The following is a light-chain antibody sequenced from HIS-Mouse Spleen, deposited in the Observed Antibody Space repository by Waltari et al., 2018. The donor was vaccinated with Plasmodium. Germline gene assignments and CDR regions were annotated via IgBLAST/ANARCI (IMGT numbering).Light chain of an antibody. CDR1: ALPKKY. J-gene: IGLJ3*02. Sequence: SYELTQPPSVSVSPGQTDRITCSGGALPKKYAYWYPQKSGQAPVLVTYEDSKRTSGIPERFSGSSSGTMATLTISGAQVEDEADYYCYSTDSSGNHRVFGGGTKLTVL. CDR2: EDS. V-gene: IGLV3-10*01. CDR3: YSTDSSGNHRV.